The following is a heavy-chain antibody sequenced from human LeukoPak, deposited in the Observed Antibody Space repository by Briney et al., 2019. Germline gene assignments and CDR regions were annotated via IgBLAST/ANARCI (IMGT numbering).Heavy chain of an antibody. V-gene: IGHV3-23*01. Sequence: GGSLRLSCAASGFTFSSYAMSWVRQAPGKGLEWVSAISGGGGTTYYADSVKGRFTISRDNSKSTLYLQMNSLRAEDTAVYYCARVWNSLGWGQGTLVTVSS. CDR1: GFTFSSYA. D-gene: IGHD1-7*01. CDR2: ISGGGGTT. CDR3: ARVWNSLG. J-gene: IGHJ4*02.